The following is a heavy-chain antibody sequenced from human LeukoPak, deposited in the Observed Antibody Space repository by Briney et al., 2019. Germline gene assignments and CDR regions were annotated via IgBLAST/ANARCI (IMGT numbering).Heavy chain of an antibody. D-gene: IGHD1-26*01. Sequence: ASVKVSCKVSGYTLTELSMHWVRQAPGKGLEWLGGFDPEDGETIYAQKFQGRVTMTEDTSTDTAYMELSSLRSEDTAVYYCATELKGGATHFDYWGQGTLITVSS. V-gene: IGHV1-24*01. J-gene: IGHJ4*02. CDR2: FDPEDGET. CDR3: ATELKGGATHFDY. CDR1: GYTLTELS.